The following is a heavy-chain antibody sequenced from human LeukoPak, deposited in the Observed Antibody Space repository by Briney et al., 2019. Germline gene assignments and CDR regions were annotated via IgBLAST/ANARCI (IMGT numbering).Heavy chain of an antibody. CDR1: GGSFSGYY. V-gene: IGHV4-34*01. CDR3: ATGSLYDILTGSNWFDP. J-gene: IGHJ5*02. D-gene: IGHD3-9*01. CDR2: ISHSGST. Sequence: PSETLSLTCAVYGGSFSGYYWSWIRQPPGKGLEWIGEISHSGSTNYNPSLKSRVTISVDTSKNQFSLKLSSVTAADTAVYYCATGSLYDILTGSNWFDPWGQGTLVTVSS.